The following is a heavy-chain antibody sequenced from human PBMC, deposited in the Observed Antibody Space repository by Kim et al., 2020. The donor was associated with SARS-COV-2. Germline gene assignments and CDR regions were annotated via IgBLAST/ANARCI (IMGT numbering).Heavy chain of an antibody. CDR1: GFRFRTYG. Sequence: GGSLRLSCAGSGFRFRTYGIHWVRQAPGKGLEWVAVISYDGSSKYYGDSVKGRVTLSRDNSKNTAYLELDSLRAEDTALYICAKHRVQYCSYPQHHGLDV. CDR2: ISYDGSSK. D-gene: IGHD6-6*01. V-gene: IGHV3-30*18. CDR3: AKHRVQYCSYPQHHGLDV. J-gene: IGHJ6*01.